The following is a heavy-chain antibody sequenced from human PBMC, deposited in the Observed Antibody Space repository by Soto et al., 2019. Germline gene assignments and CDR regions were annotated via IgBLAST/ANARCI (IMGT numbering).Heavy chain of an antibody. V-gene: IGHV3-30*18. J-gene: IGHJ4*02. CDR2: TSYDGSNK. D-gene: IGHD6-19*01. Sequence: QVQLVESGGGVVQPGRSLRLSCAASGFTFSSYGMHWVRQAPGKGLEWVALTSYDGSNKYYADSVKGRFTISRDNSKNTLYLQMNSLRAEDTGLYYCAKDPYSSGWYGAYWGQGTLVTVSS. CDR3: AKDPYSSGWYGAY. CDR1: GFTFSSYG.